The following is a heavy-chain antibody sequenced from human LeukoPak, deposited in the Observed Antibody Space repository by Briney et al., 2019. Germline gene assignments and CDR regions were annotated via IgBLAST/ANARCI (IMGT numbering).Heavy chain of an antibody. CDR3: AKARNSGSYSYYFDY. D-gene: IGHD1-26*01. J-gene: IGHJ4*02. CDR2: ISWDGGST. Sequence: GGSLRLSCAASGFTFDDYTVHWVRQAPGKGLEWVSLISWDGGSTYYADSVKGRFTISRDNSKNSLYLQMNSLRTEDTALYYCAKARNSGSYSYYFDYWGQGTLVTVSS. CDR1: GFTFDDYT. V-gene: IGHV3-43*01.